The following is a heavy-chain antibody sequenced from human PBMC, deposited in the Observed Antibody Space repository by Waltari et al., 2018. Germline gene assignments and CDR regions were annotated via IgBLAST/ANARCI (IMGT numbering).Heavy chain of an antibody. CDR3: ATYIGASVGTAAFDV. Sequence: QLQLQESGPSLVRPSETLSRICRVSVVPITSNRHYWAWIRQSPGQGLEWIGTVSYSGTTYISPSLKSRVSVSRDTSKNQVSLILGSVTAADMAVYYCATYIGASVGTAAFDVWGQGTMVTVSS. CDR2: VSYSGTT. D-gene: IGHD5-12*01. J-gene: IGHJ3*01. V-gene: IGHV4-39*01. CDR1: VVPITSNRHY.